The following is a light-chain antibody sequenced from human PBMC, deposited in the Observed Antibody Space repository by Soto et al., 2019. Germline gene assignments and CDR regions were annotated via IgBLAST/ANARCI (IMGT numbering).Light chain of an antibody. CDR3: FSFTTTSTHV. CDR2: EVN. J-gene: IGLJ1*01. CDR1: ISDIGAYDY. Sequence: QSVLTQPASLSGSRGQSIPIACTGTISDIGAYDYVSWFQQHPGKAPKLMISEVNNRPSGVSNRFSGSKSGNTAYLTISGLQVEDEAEYFRFSFTTTSTHVFGTGTKATVL. V-gene: IGLV2-14*01.